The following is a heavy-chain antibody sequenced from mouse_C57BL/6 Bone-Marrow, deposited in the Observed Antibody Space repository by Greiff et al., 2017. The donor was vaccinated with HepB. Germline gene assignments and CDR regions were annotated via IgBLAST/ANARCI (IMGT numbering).Heavy chain of an antibody. D-gene: IGHD2-4*01. J-gene: IGHJ4*01. CDR2: INPSSGYT. Sequence: VQLQQSGAELAKPGASVKLSCKASGYTFTSYWMHWVNQRPGQGLEWLGYINPSSGYTKYNQKFKDKATLTADKSSSTAYMQLSSLTDEDSAGYYRAGLIYYEYDTYAMDYWGQGTSVTVSS. V-gene: IGHV1-7*01. CDR3: AGLIYYEYDTYAMDY. CDR1: GYTFTSYW.